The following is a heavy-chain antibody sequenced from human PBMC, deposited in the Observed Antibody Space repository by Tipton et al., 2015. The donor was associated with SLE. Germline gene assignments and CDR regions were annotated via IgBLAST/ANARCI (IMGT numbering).Heavy chain of an antibody. V-gene: IGHV5-51*03. CDR1: GDSFSSHW. CDR3: ARQVPTTDFDY. CDR2: IYPGDSET. J-gene: IGHJ4*02. Sequence: QLVQSGAEVKKPGESLKISCKGSGDSFSSHWIAWVRQMPGKGLECMGIIYPGDSETKYSPSFQGRVTISADKSIDTAYLQWSSLKASDTAMYYCARQVPTTDFDYWGQGTLVTVSS. D-gene: IGHD1-26*01.